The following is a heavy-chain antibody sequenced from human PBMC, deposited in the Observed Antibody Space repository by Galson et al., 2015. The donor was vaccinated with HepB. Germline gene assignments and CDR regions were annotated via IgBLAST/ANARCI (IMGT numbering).Heavy chain of an antibody. CDR3: AREDGDYWLNLDY. CDR1: GFTFSNAW. D-gene: IGHD4-17*01. CDR2: IKSKTDGGTT. Sequence: SLRLSCAASGFTFSNAWMNWVRQAPGKGLEWVGRIKSKTDGGTTDYAAPVKGRFTISRDNSKNTLYLQMNSLRAEDTAVYYCAREDGDYWLNLDYWGQGTLVTVSS. J-gene: IGHJ4*02. V-gene: IGHV3-15*07.